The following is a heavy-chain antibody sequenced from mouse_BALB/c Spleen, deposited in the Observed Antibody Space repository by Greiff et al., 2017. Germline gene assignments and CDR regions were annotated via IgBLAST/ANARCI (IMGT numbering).Heavy chain of an antibody. CDR1: GYTFTSYW. D-gene: IGHD2-1*01. V-gene: IGHV1S22*01. J-gene: IGHJ3*01. CDR3: TRGRDYYLFAY. Sequence: LQQPGSELVRPGASVKLSCKASGYTFTSYWMHWVKQRPGQGLEWIGNIYPGSGSTNYDEKFKSKATLTVDTSSSTAYMQLSSLTSEDSAVYYCTRGRDYYLFAYWGQGTLVTVSA. CDR2: IYPGSGST.